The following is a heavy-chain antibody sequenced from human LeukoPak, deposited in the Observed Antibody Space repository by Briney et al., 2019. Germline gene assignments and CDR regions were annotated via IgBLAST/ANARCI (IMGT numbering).Heavy chain of an antibody. Sequence: GRSLRLSCAASGFTFSRHGMHWVRQAPGKGLEWVAVIWYDGSNKYYADSVKGRFTISRDSSKNTLYLQMNSLRAEDTVVYYCARDAYGDYYFDYWGQGTLVTVSS. V-gene: IGHV3-33*01. D-gene: IGHD4-17*01. CDR2: IWYDGSNK. CDR1: GFTFSRHG. J-gene: IGHJ4*02. CDR3: ARDAYGDYYFDY.